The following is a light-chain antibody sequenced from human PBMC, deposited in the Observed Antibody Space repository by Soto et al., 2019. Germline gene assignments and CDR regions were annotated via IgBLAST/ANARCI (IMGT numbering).Light chain of an antibody. CDR3: GSYTGSIYV. Sequence: QSAVTQPASVSGSPGQSRTISCTGTSSDVGGYKFVSWYQQHPGKAPKLMIYEVSNRPSGVSSRFSGSKSGNTASLTISGLQAEDEADYYCGSYTGSIYVFGPGTKVTVL. CDR2: EVS. CDR1: SSDVGGYKF. J-gene: IGLJ1*01. V-gene: IGLV2-14*01.